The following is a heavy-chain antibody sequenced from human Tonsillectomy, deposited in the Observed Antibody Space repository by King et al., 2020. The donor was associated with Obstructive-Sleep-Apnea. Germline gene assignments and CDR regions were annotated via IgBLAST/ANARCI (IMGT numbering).Heavy chain of an antibody. CDR1: GFTFSSYD. V-gene: IGHV3-13*04. J-gene: IGHJ4*02. CDR2: IGTAGDT. CDR3: AREKTDCGGDCSPGAFDY. D-gene: IGHD2-21*02. Sequence: VQLVESGGGLVQPGGSLRLSCAASGFTFSSYDMHWVRQATGKGLEWVSAIGTAGDTYYPGSGKGRFTISRENAKNSLYLQMNSLRAGDTAVYYCAREKTDCGGDCSPGAFDYWGQGTLVTVSS.